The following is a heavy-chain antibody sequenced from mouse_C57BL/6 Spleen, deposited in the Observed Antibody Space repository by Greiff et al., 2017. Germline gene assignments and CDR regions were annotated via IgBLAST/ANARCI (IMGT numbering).Heavy chain of an antibody. CDR3: TTGGYSNYNY. Sequence: VQLQQSGAELVRPGASVKLSCTASGFNIKDDYMHWVKQRPEQGLEWIGWIDPENGDTEYASKFQGKATITADTSSNTAYLQLSSLTSEDTAVYYCTTGGYSNYNYWGQGTTLTVSS. V-gene: IGHV14-4*01. CDR1: GFNIKDDY. D-gene: IGHD2-5*01. J-gene: IGHJ2*01. CDR2: IDPENGDT.